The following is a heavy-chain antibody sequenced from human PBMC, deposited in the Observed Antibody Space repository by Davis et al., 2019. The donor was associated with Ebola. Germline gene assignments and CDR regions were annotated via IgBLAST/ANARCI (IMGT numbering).Heavy chain of an antibody. CDR2: IWYDGSQK. J-gene: IGHJ4*02. V-gene: IGHV3-33*01. D-gene: IGHD1-26*01. CDR3: ARNSESYYKSFDY. CDR1: GFNFSIYG. Sequence: GGSLRLSCAASGFNFSIYGMHWVRQAPGKGLEWVTIIWYDGSQKYYADSVKGRFTISRDNSKNTLYLQMDSLRAEDTAVYYCARNSESYYKSFDYWGQGTLVTVSS.